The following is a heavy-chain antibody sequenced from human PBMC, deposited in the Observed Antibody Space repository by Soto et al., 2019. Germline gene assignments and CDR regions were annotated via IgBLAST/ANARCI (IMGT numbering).Heavy chain of an antibody. J-gene: IGHJ4*02. CDR3: AKRHGYFDD. CDR1: GLTLSSYV. Sequence: GGSMKLSCAASGLTLSSYVMSWVRQAPGKGLEWVSGISGSGAGTYYADSVKGRFTISRDNSKNTLYLQMNRLRAEETAVYYCAKRHGYFDDWGQGTLVTVSS. V-gene: IGHV3-23*01. CDR2: ISGSGAGT.